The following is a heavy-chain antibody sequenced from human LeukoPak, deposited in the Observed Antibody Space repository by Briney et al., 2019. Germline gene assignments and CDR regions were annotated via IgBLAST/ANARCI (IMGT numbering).Heavy chain of an antibody. V-gene: IGHV4-30-2*01. CDR1: GGSISSGGYY. Sequence: SQTLSLTCTVSGGSISSGGYYWSWIRQPPGKGLEWIGYIYHSGSTYYNPSLKSRVTISVDRSKNQFSLKLSSVTAADTAVYYCARVGQQPDYYYYYMDVWGKGTTVTVSS. J-gene: IGHJ6*03. CDR3: ARVGQQPDYYYYYMDV. D-gene: IGHD6-13*01. CDR2: IYHSGST.